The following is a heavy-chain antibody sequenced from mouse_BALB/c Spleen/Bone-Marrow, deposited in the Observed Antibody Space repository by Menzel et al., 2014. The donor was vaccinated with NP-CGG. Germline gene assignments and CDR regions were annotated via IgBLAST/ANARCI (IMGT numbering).Heavy chain of an antibody. V-gene: IGHV4-1*02. J-gene: IGHJ2*01. D-gene: IGHD1-2*01. CDR2: INPESRTI. CDR3: ARLDYYGYLSY. Sequence: EVQLVESGGGLVQPGGSLKLSCAASGFDFSRYWMSWVRQAPGKGLEWIGEINPESRTINYSPSLRDKSIISRDNAKNTLYLRLNKVRSEDTALYYCARLDYYGYLSYWGQGTTLTVSS. CDR1: GFDFSRYW.